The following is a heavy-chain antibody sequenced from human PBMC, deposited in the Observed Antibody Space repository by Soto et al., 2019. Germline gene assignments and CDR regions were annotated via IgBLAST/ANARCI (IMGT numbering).Heavy chain of an antibody. D-gene: IGHD6-13*01. CDR1: GFSFSSYS. Sequence: GGSLRLSCAASGFSFSSYSMIWVRQAPGEGLEWVSFITSSSSSIFYAASVQGRFTISRDNAKNSLFLQMNGLRAEDTAVYYCARAFAGTSSSDYWGQGTLVTVSS. V-gene: IGHV3-21*01. J-gene: IGHJ4*02. CDR3: ARAFAGTSSSDY. CDR2: ITSSSSSI.